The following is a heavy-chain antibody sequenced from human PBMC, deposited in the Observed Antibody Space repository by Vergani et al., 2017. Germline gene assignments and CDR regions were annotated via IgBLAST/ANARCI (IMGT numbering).Heavy chain of an antibody. D-gene: IGHD6-13*01. J-gene: IGHJ4*02. Sequence: EVQLVESGGGLVKPGGSLRLSCAASGFTFSSYSMNWVRQAPGKGMEWVSSISSSSSYIYYADSVKCRFTISRDNAKNSLYLQMNSLRAEDTAVYYCARAKVAAGKIDYWGQGTLVTVSS. CDR2: ISSSSSYI. CDR1: GFTFSSYS. CDR3: ARAKVAAGKIDY. V-gene: IGHV3-21*01.